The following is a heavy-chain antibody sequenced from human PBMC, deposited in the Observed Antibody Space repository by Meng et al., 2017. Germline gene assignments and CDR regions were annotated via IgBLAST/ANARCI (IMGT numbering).Heavy chain of an antibody. D-gene: IGHD3-10*01. CDR2: IKQDGSEK. CDR3: AREGVIYWYFDL. Sequence: EVPLVETGGGLIQPGGSLRLSCAASGFTVSSNYMSWVRQAPGKGLEWVANIKQDGSEKYYVDSVKGRFTISRDNAKNSLYLQMNSLRAEDTAVYYCAREGVIYWYFDLWGRGTLVTVSS. V-gene: IGHV3-7*01. J-gene: IGHJ2*01. CDR1: GFTVSSNY.